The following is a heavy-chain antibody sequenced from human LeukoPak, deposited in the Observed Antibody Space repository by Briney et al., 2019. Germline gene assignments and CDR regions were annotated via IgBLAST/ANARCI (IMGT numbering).Heavy chain of an antibody. CDR2: MNPNSGNT. J-gene: IGHJ4*02. Sequence: ASVKVSCKASGYTFTSYDINWVRQATGQGLEWMGWMNPNSGNTGYAQKFQGRVTMTRNTSISTAYMELSSLKASDTAMYYCARHRGYCSSTSCQKNYFDYWGQGTLVTVSS. CDR3: ARHRGYCSSTSCQKNYFDY. V-gene: IGHV1-8*01. D-gene: IGHD2-2*01. CDR1: GYTFTSYD.